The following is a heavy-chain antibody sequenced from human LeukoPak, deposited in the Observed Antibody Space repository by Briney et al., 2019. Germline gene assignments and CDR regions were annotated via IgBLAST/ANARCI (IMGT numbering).Heavy chain of an antibody. CDR3: AKTPDDYGDYNWFDP. Sequence: GGSLRLSCAASGFTFSSYAMSWVRQAPGKGLEWVSAISGSGGSTYYADSVKGRFTISRDNSKDTLYLQMNSLRAGDTAVYYCAKTPDDYGDYNWFDPWGQGTLVTVSS. CDR1: GFTFSSYA. J-gene: IGHJ5*02. D-gene: IGHD4-17*01. CDR2: ISGSGGST. V-gene: IGHV3-23*01.